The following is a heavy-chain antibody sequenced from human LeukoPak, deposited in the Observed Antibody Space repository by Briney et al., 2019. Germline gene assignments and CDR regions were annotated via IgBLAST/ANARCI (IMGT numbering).Heavy chain of an antibody. D-gene: IGHD3-22*01. V-gene: IGHV5-51*01. J-gene: IGHJ4*02. CDR2: IYPGDSDT. CDR1: GYSFTSYS. CDR3: ARHDSSGYYADY. Sequence: GGSLRLSCKGSGYSFTSYSIGWVRQMPGKGLEWVGIIYPGDSDTRYSPSFEGEVTIRADKSISTAYLQWSSLKASDTAMYYCARHDSSGYYADYWGQGTLVTVSS.